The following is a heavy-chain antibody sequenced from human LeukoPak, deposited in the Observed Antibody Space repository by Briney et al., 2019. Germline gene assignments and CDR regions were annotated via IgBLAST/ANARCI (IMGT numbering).Heavy chain of an antibody. CDR3: ARDREYSSSWYGGDAFDI. J-gene: IGHJ3*02. V-gene: IGHV3-21*01. D-gene: IGHD6-13*01. CDR2: ISSSSSYI. CDR1: GFSFSSYE. Sequence: PGGSLRLSCAASGFSFSSYEMNWVRQAPGKGLEWVSSISSSSSYIYYADSVKGRFTISRDNAKNSLYLQMNSLRAEDTAVYYCARDREYSSSWYGGDAFDIWGQGTMVTVSS.